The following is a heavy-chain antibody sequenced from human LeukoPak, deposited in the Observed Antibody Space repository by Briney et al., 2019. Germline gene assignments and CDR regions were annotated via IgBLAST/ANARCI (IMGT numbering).Heavy chain of an antibody. J-gene: IGHJ4*02. CDR3: AGWFGEFGRAY. CDR2: IYTSGST. V-gene: IGHV4-4*07. CDR1: GGSISSYY. D-gene: IGHD3-10*01. Sequence: SXTLSLTCTVSGGSISSYYWSWIRQPAGKGLEWIGRIYTSGSTNYNPSLKRRVPMSVDTSKNQFSLKLSSVTAADTAVYYCAGWFGEFGRAYWGQGTLVTVSS.